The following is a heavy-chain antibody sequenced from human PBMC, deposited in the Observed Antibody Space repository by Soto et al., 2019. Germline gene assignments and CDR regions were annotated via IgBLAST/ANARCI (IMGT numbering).Heavy chain of an antibody. Sequence: SVKVSCKASGGTFSSYTISWVRQAPGQGLEWMGRIIPILGIANYAQKFQGRVTITADKSTSTAYMELSSLRSEDTAVYYCATLGYDFWSGYSNMDVSGKGTTVTVSS. CDR3: ATLGYDFWSGYSNMDV. J-gene: IGHJ6*03. CDR2: IIPILGIA. V-gene: IGHV1-69*02. D-gene: IGHD3-3*01. CDR1: GGTFSSYT.